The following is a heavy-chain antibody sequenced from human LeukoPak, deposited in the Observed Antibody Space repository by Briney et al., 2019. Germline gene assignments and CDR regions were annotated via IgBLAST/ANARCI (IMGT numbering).Heavy chain of an antibody. V-gene: IGHV3-48*01. D-gene: IGHD4-23*01. Sequence: PGGSLRLSCAASGFTFSSYSMNWVRQAPGQGLEWVSYISSSSSTRYYAHSVKGRFTISRDNTKNSLYLQMNSRRAEDKAVCYCARRVTWFDYWGQGTLVTVSS. CDR3: ARRVTWFDY. CDR1: GFTFSSYS. J-gene: IGHJ4*02. CDR2: ISSSSSTR.